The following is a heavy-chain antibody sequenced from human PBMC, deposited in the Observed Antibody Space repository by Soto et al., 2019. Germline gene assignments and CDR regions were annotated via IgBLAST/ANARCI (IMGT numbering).Heavy chain of an antibody. V-gene: IGHV4-28*01. J-gene: IGHJ4*02. Sequence: QVQLQESGPGLVKPSDTLSLTCAVSGYSISSSNWWGWIRQPPGKGLEWIGYIYYSGTTYYNPSPKXRFTXSXYTSKNQFSLKLTSVTAVDTAVYYCARREIQGPIDYWGQGTLVTVSS. CDR2: IYYSGTT. CDR1: GYSISSSNW. D-gene: IGHD1-26*01. CDR3: ARREIQGPIDY.